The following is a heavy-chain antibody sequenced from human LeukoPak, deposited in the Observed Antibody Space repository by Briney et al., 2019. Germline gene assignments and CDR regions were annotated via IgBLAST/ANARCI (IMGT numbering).Heavy chain of an antibody. Sequence: SETLSLTCTVSGYSISTGYYWDWIRQPPGKGLEWIGTFYHGGSTYYNPSLKSRVTISVDTSKNQFSLKLSSVTAADSAVYYCARVVVASFDPWGQGTLVTVSS. CDR1: GYSISTGYY. CDR3: ARVVVASFDP. D-gene: IGHD2-21*01. V-gene: IGHV4-38-2*02. J-gene: IGHJ5*02. CDR2: FYHGGST.